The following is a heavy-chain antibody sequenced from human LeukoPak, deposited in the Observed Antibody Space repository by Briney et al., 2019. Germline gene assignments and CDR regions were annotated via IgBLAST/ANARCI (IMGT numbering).Heavy chain of an antibody. Sequence: GRSLRLSCSASGFTFSSYGMHWVRQAPGKGLEWVSVIYSGGSTYYADSVKGRFTISRDNSKNTLYLQMNSLRAEDTAVYYCARDSDSSGWYTFDYWGQGTLVTVSS. J-gene: IGHJ4*02. D-gene: IGHD6-19*01. CDR2: IYSGGST. CDR1: GFTFSSYG. CDR3: ARDSDSSGWYTFDY. V-gene: IGHV3-53*01.